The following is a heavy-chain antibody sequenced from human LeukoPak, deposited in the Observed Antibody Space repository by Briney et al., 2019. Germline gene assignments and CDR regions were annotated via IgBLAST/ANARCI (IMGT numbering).Heavy chain of an antibody. J-gene: IGHJ5*02. CDR3: ARDESTSIVVLGWFDP. V-gene: IGHV4-38-2*02. CDR1: GYSISSGYY. D-gene: IGHD3-22*01. Sequence: SETLSLTCTVSGYSISSGYYWGWIRQPPGKGLEWIGSIYHSGSTYYNPSLKSRVTISVDTSKNQFSLKLSSVTAADTAVYYCARDESTSIVVLGWFDPWGQGTLVTVSS. CDR2: IYHSGST.